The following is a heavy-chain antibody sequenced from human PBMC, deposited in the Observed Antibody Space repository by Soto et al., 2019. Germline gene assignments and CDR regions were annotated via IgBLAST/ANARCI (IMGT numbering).Heavy chain of an antibody. V-gene: IGHV5-51*01. D-gene: IGHD2-15*01. Sequence: GESLKISCKGSGYSFTSYWIGWVRQMPGKGLECMGIIYPGDSDTRYSPSFQGQVTISADKSISTAYLQWSSLKASDTAMYYCARLDLSIAQWWGAFDIWGQGTMVTVSS. CDR1: GYSFTSYW. CDR3: ARLDLSIAQWWGAFDI. J-gene: IGHJ3*02. CDR2: IYPGDSDT.